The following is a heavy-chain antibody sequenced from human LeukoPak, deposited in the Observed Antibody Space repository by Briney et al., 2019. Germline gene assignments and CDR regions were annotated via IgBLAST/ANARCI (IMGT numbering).Heavy chain of an antibody. D-gene: IGHD3-22*01. CDR2: INHSGST. CDR3: ARRRTRTVDSSGYYYATHAFDY. Sequence: SETLSLTCAVYGGSFSGYYWSWLRQPPGKGLEWIGEINHSGSTKYNPSLKSRVTISVDTSKNQFSLKLSSVTAADTAVYYCARRRTRTVDSSGYYYATHAFDYWGQGTLVTVSS. V-gene: IGHV4-34*01. CDR1: GGSFSGYY. J-gene: IGHJ4*02.